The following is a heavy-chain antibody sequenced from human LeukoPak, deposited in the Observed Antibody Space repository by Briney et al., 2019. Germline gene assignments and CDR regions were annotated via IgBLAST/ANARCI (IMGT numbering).Heavy chain of an antibody. V-gene: IGHV1-18*04. Sequence: ASVKVSCKASGYTFTSYVISGVGQAPGQGLEGMGWISAYNGNTNYAQKLQGRVTMTTETSTSTAYMELRSLRSDDTTVYYCARDVGAYDILTGLDYWGQGTLVTVSS. CDR1: GYTFTSYV. CDR3: ARDVGAYDILTGLDY. CDR2: ISAYNGNT. J-gene: IGHJ4*02. D-gene: IGHD3-9*01.